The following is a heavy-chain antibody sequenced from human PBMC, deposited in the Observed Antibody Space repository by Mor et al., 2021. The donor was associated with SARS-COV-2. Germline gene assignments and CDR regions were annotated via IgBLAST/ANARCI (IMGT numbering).Heavy chain of an antibody. CDR2: NT. J-gene: IGHJ4*02. D-gene: IGHD6-13*01. V-gene: IGHV1-8*01. CDR3: ARIKTRIYSSPIKKQYYFDY. Sequence: NTGYAQKYQGTVTMTRNTSISTAYMELSSLRSEDTAVYYCARIKTRIYSSPIKKQYYFDYWGQGTLVTVSS.